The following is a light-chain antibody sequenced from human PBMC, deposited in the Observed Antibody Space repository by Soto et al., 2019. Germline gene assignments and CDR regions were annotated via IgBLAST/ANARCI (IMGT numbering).Light chain of an antibody. Sequence: QSVLSQPPSAAGPPGHRVTLSCSGRSSNIGSNIVNWYQQLQGTAPKLLIYNHDQRTSGVPDRFVGSKSGTSASLAISGLQSENDADYYCSAWEASLTAILFGGGTQLTV. CDR1: SSNIGSNI. CDR3: SAWEASLTAIL. CDR2: NHD. V-gene: IGLV1-44*01. J-gene: IGLJ2*01.